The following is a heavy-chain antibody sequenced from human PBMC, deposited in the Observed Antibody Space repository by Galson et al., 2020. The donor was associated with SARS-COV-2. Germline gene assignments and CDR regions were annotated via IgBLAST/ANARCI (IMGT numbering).Heavy chain of an antibody. CDR1: GFTFSVFA. CDR3: ATGEQRPLTYFAY. V-gene: IGHV3-23*01. CDR2: VSATGGAT. Sequence: GESLKISCAASGFTFSVFAMTWVRQAPGKGLEWVSTVSATGGATYYADSVKGRFTISRDNSKNTLYLQVNSLRAEDTAVYYCATGEQRPLTYFAYWGQGTLVTVSS. D-gene: IGHD3-9*01. J-gene: IGHJ4*02.